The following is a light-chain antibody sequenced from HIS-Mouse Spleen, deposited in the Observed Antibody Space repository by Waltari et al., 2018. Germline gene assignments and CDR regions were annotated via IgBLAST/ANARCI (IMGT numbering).Light chain of an antibody. CDR3: QQRSNWPWT. CDR1: QSVSRY. J-gene: IGKJ1*01. V-gene: IGKV3-11*01. Sequence: EIVLTQSPATLSLSPGESATLSCRASQSVSRYFAWYQQKPGQAPRLLIYDASNRSTGIPARFSGSGSGTDFTLTISSLEPEDFAVYCCQQRSNWPWTFGQGTKVEIK. CDR2: DAS.